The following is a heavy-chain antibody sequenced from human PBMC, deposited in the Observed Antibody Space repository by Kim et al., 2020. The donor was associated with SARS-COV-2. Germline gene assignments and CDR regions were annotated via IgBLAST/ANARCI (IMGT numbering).Heavy chain of an antibody. J-gene: IGHJ4*02. D-gene: IGHD3-9*01. CDR1: GGSISRSSHY. V-gene: IGHV4-39*01. Sequence: SETLSLTCTVSGGSISRSSHYWGWIRQLPGKGLDWIVSIYYSGSTYYNPSLKSRVTISVDTSKHPFSLKLSSVTAAGTAVYYCVRLRYFDWLFDYWGQGTLVTVSS. CDR3: VRLRYFDWLFDY. CDR2: IYYSGST.